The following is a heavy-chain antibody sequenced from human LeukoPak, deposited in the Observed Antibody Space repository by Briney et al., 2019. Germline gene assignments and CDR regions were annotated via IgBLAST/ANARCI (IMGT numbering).Heavy chain of an antibody. V-gene: IGHV3-7*03. J-gene: IGHJ6*04. CDR3: ASLWFGESNYYYGVDV. CDR1: GFIFSSYW. Sequence: PGGSLRLSCAASGFIFSSYWMSWVRQAPGKGLEWVASIKQDGSEKYYVDSVKGRFTISRDNAKNSLYLQMNSLRAEDTAVYYCASLWFGESNYYYGVDVWGKGTTVTVSS. CDR2: IKQDGSEK. D-gene: IGHD3-10*01.